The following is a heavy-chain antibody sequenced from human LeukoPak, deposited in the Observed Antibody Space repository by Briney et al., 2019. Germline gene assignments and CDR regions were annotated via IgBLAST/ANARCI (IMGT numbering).Heavy chain of an antibody. CDR3: ARALDSPYSSGSPYYFDY. V-gene: IGHV1-3*01. CDR2: INAGNGNT. Sequence: GASVKVSCKASGYTFTSYAMHWVRQAPGQRLERMGWINAGNGNTKYSQKFQGRVTITRDTSASTAYMELSSLRSEDTAVYYCARALDSPYSSGSPYYFDYWGQGTLVTVSS. CDR1: GYTFTSYA. D-gene: IGHD6-19*01. J-gene: IGHJ4*02.